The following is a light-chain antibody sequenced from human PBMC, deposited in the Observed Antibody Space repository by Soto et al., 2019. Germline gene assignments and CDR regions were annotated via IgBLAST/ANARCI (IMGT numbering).Light chain of an antibody. CDR2: DAS. J-gene: IGKJ1*01. V-gene: IGKV3-11*01. CDR3: QQRSNWPWT. CDR1: QSVSSY. Sequence: EIVFTPSPPTVSLSQRERATLSCRASQSVSSYLAWYQQKPGQAPRLLIYDASNRATGIPARFSGSGSGTDFTLTISSLEPEDFAVYYCQQRSNWPWTFGQGTKVDIK.